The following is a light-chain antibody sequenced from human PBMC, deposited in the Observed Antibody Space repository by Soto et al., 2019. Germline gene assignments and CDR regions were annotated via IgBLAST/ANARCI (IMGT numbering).Light chain of an antibody. CDR2: YSS. V-gene: IGKV3-11*01. Sequence: EIVLTQSPATLSLSPGERATLSCRASQSVSSYLAWYQQKPGQAPRLLIYYSSNRATGIPARFSGSGSWTDFTLTISSLEPEDFAVYYCQQRRNWTPFTFGPGNKVDIK. J-gene: IGKJ3*01. CDR3: QQRRNWTPFT. CDR1: QSVSSY.